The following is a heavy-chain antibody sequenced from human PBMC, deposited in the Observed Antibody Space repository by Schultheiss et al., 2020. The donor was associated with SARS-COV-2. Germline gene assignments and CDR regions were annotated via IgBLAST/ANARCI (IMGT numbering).Heavy chain of an antibody. J-gene: IGHJ6*02. CDR2: IYYSGST. Sequence: SETLSLTCTVSGGSISSGDYYWSWIRQPPGKGLEWIGYIYYSGSTYYNPSLKSRVTISVDTSKNQFSLILSSVTAADTAVYYCAREHMRQWLGDYYYYGMDVWGQGTTVTVSS. V-gene: IGHV4-30-4*01. CDR3: AREHMRQWLGDYYYYGMDV. D-gene: IGHD6-19*01. CDR1: GGSISSGDYY.